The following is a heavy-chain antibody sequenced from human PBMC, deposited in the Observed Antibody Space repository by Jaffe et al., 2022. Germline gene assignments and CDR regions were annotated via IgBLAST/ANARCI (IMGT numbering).Heavy chain of an antibody. Sequence: QVQLQESGPGLVKPSGTLSLTCAVSGGSISSSNWWSWIRQPPGKGLEWIGEIYHSGSTNYNPSLKSRVTISVDKSKNQFSLKLSSVTAADTAVYYCARYCSSTSCYVRKTHDAFDIWGQGTMVTVSS. D-gene: IGHD2-2*01. V-gene: IGHV4-4*02. CDR2: IYHSGST. CDR1: GGSISSSNW. CDR3: ARYCSSTSCYVRKTHDAFDI. J-gene: IGHJ3*02.